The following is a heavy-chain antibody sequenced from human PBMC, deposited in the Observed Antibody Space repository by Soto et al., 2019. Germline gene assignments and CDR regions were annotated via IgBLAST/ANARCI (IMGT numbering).Heavy chain of an antibody. CDR1: GFTFSSYG. CDR2: ISASDSGA. Sequence: EVQLLESGGSLVQPGGSLRLSCAASGFTFSSYGMSWVRQAPEKGLEWVSGISASDSGAYYADSVKGRFTISRDNSENTLYLQMNSLRVEDTAVYYCAKDSDREYFQHWGQGTLVTVSS. D-gene: IGHD3-10*01. J-gene: IGHJ1*01. V-gene: IGHV3-23*01. CDR3: AKDSDREYFQH.